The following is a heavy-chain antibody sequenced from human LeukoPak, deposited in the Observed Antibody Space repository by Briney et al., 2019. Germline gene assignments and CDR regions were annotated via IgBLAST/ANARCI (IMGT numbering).Heavy chain of an antibody. Sequence: PSETLSLTCTVSGGSISSGGYYWSWIRQHPGKGLEWIGYIYYSGSTYYNPSLKSRVTISVDTSKNQFSLRLTSVTAADTAVYHCARLMNRWFGELGNWGQGTLVTVSS. J-gene: IGHJ4*02. CDR3: ARLMNRWFGELGN. D-gene: IGHD3-10*01. CDR2: IYYSGST. CDR1: GGSISSGGYY. V-gene: IGHV4-31*03.